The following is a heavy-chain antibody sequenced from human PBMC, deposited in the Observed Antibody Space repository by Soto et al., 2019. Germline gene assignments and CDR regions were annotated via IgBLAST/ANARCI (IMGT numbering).Heavy chain of an antibody. Sequence: SETLSLTCTVFGGSVSSSSHYWGWIRQPPGKGLEWIGTTYYTGSTSYNPSLKSRVTISVDTSKSQFSLKLGSVTAADTAVYYCARLDPAYYFDNWGHGTLVTVSS. CDR1: GGSVSSSSHY. CDR3: ARLDPAYYFDN. V-gene: IGHV4-39*01. CDR2: TYYTGST. J-gene: IGHJ4*01. D-gene: IGHD2-15*01.